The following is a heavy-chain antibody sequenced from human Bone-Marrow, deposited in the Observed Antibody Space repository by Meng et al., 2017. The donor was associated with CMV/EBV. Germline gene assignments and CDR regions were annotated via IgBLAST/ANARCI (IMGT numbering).Heavy chain of an antibody. CDR2: IIPIFGTA. Sequence: SVKVSCKASGGTFSSYAISWVRQAPGQGLEWMGGIIPIFGTANYAQKFQGRVTITTDESTSTAYMELSSVTAADTAVYYCARVGTTRRIYGMDVWGQGTTVTVSS. CDR3: ARVGTTRRIYGMDV. CDR1: GGTFSSYA. D-gene: IGHD1-14*01. J-gene: IGHJ6*02. V-gene: IGHV1-69*05.